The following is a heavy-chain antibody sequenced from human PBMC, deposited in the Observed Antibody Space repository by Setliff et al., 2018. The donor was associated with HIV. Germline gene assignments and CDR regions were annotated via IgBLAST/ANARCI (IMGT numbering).Heavy chain of an antibody. Sequence: ASVKVSCKVSGFTLTELSMHWVRQAPGKGLEWMGSFNPEDGKTIYAQKFQGRVAMIEDTSADTAYMELSSLRSEDTAVYYCTTGLPLFCSGGSCLFDFWGQGTLVTVSS. CDR1: GFTLTELS. J-gene: IGHJ4*02. V-gene: IGHV1-24*01. CDR2: FNPEDGKT. D-gene: IGHD2-15*01. CDR3: TTGLPLFCSGGSCLFDF.